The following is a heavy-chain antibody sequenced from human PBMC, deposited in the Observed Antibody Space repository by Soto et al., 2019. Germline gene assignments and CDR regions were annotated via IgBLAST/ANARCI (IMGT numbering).Heavy chain of an antibody. CDR3: GRGRYYHFWSGPRLSGLKYYCNGMDG. CDR2: INHSGST. Sequence: SVTLSLTCAVYGGSFSGYYCSWIRQPPGMGLDWIGEINHSGSTNYNPSLKSRVTISVYTSQHQMSLKLSTVTAAATAVYYRGRGRYYHFWSGPRLSGLKYYCNGMDGWGKGST. V-gene: IGHV4-34*01. J-gene: IGHJ6*04. D-gene: IGHD3-3*01. CDR1: GGSFSGYY.